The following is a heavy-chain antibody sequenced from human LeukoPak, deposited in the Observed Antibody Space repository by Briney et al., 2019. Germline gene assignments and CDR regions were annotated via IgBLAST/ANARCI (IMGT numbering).Heavy chain of an antibody. CDR2: IYWNDDD. V-gene: IGHV2-5*01. CDR1: GFSLSTSGVG. D-gene: IGHD6-19*01. CDR3: AHRKQSYYFNY. J-gene: IGHJ4*02. Sequence: ESGPTLVKPKQTLTLTCTFSGFSLSTSGVGVGWIRQPPGKALEWLALIYWNDDDRYSPSLKSRLIITKDTFKNQVVLTMTNMDPVDTATYYCAHRKQSYYFNYWGQGTLVTVSS.